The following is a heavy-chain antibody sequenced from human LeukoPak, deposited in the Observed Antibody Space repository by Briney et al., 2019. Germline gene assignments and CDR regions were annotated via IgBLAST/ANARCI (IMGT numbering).Heavy chain of an antibody. CDR3: ATAYSSSSLVY. J-gene: IGHJ4*02. Sequence: QAGGSLRLSCAASGFTFSSYAMSWVRQAPGKGLEWVSAISGSGGSTYYADSVKGRFTISRDNSKNTLYLQMNSLRAEDTAVYYCATAYSSSSLVYWGQGTLVTVSS. D-gene: IGHD6-6*01. V-gene: IGHV3-23*01. CDR1: GFTFSSYA. CDR2: ISGSGGST.